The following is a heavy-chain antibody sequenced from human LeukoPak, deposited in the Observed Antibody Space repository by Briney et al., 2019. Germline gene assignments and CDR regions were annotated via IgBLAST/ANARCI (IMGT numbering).Heavy chain of an antibody. CDR1: GFNFSTYS. V-gene: IGHV3-21*01. CDR2: ISSSSSYI. J-gene: IGHJ6*03. CDR3: ARYAWLRYYYYYMDV. D-gene: IGHD5-12*01. Sequence: GGSLRLSCAASGFNFSTYSMNWVRQAPGKGLEWVSFISSSSSYIYYADSVKGRFTISRDNAKNSLYLQMNSLRAEDTAVYYCARYAWLRYYYYYMDVWGKGTTVTVSS.